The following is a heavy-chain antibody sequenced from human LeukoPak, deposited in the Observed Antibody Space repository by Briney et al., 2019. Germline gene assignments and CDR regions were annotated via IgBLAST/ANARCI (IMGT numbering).Heavy chain of an antibody. CDR1: GGSFSGYY. Sequence: SETLSLTCAVYGGSFSGYYWSWIRQPPGEGLEWTGEINHSGSTNYNPSLKSRVTISVDTSKNQFSLKLSSVTAADTAVYYCARKGYCSSTSCYYFDYWGQGTLVTVSS. CDR2: INHSGST. D-gene: IGHD2-2*01. V-gene: IGHV4-34*01. CDR3: ARKGYCSSTSCYYFDY. J-gene: IGHJ4*02.